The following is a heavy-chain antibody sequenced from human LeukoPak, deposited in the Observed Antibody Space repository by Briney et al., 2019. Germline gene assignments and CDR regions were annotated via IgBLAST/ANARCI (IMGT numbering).Heavy chain of an antibody. D-gene: IGHD3-3*01. CDR3: ARRSDFWSGLGYYYGMDV. Sequence: ASVKVSCKASGYTFTSYYMHWVRQAPGQGLEWMGWISAYNGNTNYAQKLQGRVTMTTDTSTSTAYMELRSLRSDDTAVYYCARRSDFWSGLGYYYGMDVWGQGTTVTVSS. CDR2: ISAYNGNT. CDR1: GYTFTSYY. V-gene: IGHV1-18*04. J-gene: IGHJ6*02.